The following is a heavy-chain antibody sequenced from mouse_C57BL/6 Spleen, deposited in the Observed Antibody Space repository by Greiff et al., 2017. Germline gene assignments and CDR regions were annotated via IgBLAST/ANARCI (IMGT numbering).Heavy chain of an antibody. V-gene: IGHV14-1*01. D-gene: IGHD1-1*01. CDR2: IDPEDGDT. Sequence: EVKLVESGAELVRPGASVKLSCTASGFNIKDYYMHWVKQRPEQGLEWIGRIDPEDGDTEYAPKFQGKATMTADTSSNTAYLQLSSLTSEDTAVYYCTTFYGSSYVYFDVWGTGTTVTVSS. J-gene: IGHJ1*03. CDR3: TTFYGSSYVYFDV. CDR1: GFNIKDYY.